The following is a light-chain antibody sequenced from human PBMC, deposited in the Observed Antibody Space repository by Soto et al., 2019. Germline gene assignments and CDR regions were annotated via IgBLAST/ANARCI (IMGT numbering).Light chain of an antibody. J-gene: IGLJ3*02. CDR1: SSNIGSNY. V-gene: IGLV1-47*01. CDR2: RNN. CDR3: AAWDDSLSVNWV. Sequence: QSVLTQPPSASGTPGQRVTISCSGSSSNIGSNYVYWYQQLPGTAPKLLIYRNNQRPSGVPDRFSGSKSGTSASLAISGLRSEDEADYYCAAWDDSLSVNWVFGGGTTLTVL.